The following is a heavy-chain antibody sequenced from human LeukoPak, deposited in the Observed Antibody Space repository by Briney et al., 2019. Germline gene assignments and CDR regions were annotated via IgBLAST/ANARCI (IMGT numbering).Heavy chain of an antibody. V-gene: IGHV1-2*02. Sequence: ASVKVSCKASGYTFTVYYMHWVRQAPGQGLEWMGWINPNSGGTNYAQKFQDRVTMTRDTSISTAYMELSRLRSDDTAVYYCARDDSGNYYYYGMDVWGQGTTFTVSS. CDR3: ARDDSGNYYYYGMDV. D-gene: IGHD1-26*01. J-gene: IGHJ6*02. CDR1: GYTFTVYY. CDR2: INPNSGGT.